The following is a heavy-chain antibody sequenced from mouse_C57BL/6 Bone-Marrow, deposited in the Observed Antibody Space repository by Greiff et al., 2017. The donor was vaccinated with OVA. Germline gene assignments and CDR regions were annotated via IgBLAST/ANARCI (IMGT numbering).Heavy chain of an antibody. V-gene: IGHV1-26*01. CDR1: GYTFTDYY. D-gene: IGHD1-1*01. CDR2: INPNHGGT. J-gene: IGHJ1*03. CDR3: ARDYYDSGWYFDV. Sequence: EVQLQQSGPELVKPGASVKISCKASGYTFTDYYMNWVKQSHGKSLEWIGDINPNHGGTSYNQKFKGKATLTVDKSSSTAYMELRSLTSEDSAVYYCARDYYDSGWYFDVWGRGTAITVTS.